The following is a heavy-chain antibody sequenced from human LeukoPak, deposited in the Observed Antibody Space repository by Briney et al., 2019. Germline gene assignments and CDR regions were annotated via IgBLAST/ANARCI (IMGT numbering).Heavy chain of an antibody. Sequence: ASVKVSCKASGGTFSSYAISWVRQAPGQGLEWMGGIIPIFGTANYAQKFQGRVTITTDESTSTAYMELSSLRSEDTAVYYCATNYDSSGYTPFEYWGQGTLVTVSS. CDR3: ATNYDSSGYTPFEY. D-gene: IGHD3-22*01. CDR1: GGTFSSYA. V-gene: IGHV1-69*05. CDR2: IIPIFGTA. J-gene: IGHJ4*02.